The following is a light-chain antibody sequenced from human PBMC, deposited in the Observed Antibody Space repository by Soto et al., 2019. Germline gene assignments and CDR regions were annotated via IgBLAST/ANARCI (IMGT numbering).Light chain of an antibody. CDR3: QQYDSYSWT. CDR2: DVS. CDR1: QSVSNW. J-gene: IGKJ1*01. Sequence: DIQMTQSPSTLSAPVGERVTITCRASQSVSNWLAWYQHKPGKAPKLLIYDVSSLESGVPSRFSGSGSGTEFILTISSLQPDDFATYYCQQYDSYSWTFGQGTKVDIK. V-gene: IGKV1-5*01.